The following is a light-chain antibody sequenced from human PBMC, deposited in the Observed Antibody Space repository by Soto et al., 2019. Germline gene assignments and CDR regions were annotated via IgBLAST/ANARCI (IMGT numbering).Light chain of an antibody. CDR1: SSDVGSYNL. CDR3: CSSAGSSLYV. J-gene: IGLJ1*01. CDR2: EGT. Sequence: QSVLTQPASGSGAPGQSIAISCTGNSSDVGSYNLVSWYQQHPGKAPKLMIYEGTKRPSGVSNRFSGSKSGNTASLTISGLQAEDEADYYCCSSAGSSLYVFGSGTKVTVL. V-gene: IGLV2-23*01.